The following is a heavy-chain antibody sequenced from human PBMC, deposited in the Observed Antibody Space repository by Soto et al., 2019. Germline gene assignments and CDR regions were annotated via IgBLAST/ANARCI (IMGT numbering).Heavy chain of an antibody. V-gene: IGHV3-74*01. J-gene: IGHJ5*02. CDR3: ARVEISTWDWLDP. Sequence: EVQLVESGGGLVQPGGSLRLSCAASGFTFSNYWMHWVRQAPGKGLVWVSRINTDGSSTSYADSVKGRFTISRDNAKNTLYLQMNSLRAEDTALYYCARVEISTWDWLDPWGQGTLVTVSS. D-gene: IGHD2-2*01. CDR1: GFTFSNYW. CDR2: INTDGSST.